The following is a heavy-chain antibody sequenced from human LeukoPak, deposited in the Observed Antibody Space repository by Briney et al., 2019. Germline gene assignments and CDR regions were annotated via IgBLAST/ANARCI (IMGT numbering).Heavy chain of an antibody. CDR2: ISSSSSYI. Sequence: GGSLRLSCAASGFTFSSYNMNWVRQAPGKGLEWVSSISSSSSYIYYADSVKGRFTISRDNAKTSLYLQVNSLRAEDTAVYYCAKQLGYCSDGSCYFPYWGQGTLVTVSS. CDR3: AKQLGYCSDGSCYFPY. D-gene: IGHD2-15*01. J-gene: IGHJ4*02. V-gene: IGHV3-21*04. CDR1: GFTFSSYN.